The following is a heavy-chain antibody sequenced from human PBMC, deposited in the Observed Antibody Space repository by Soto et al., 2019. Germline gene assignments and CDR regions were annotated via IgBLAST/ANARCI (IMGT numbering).Heavy chain of an antibody. J-gene: IGHJ4*02. V-gene: IGHV3-23*01. CDR2: VSGTGGSA. Sequence: SLRLSCAASGFTFSSYAMTWVRQAPGKGLEWVSGVSGTGGSAYYADSVKGRFTTSRDKSTNTLYLHMNSLRAEDTAVYYCARGSAYSDYDFEYWGQGTLVTVSS. CDR3: ARGSAYSDYDFEY. CDR1: GFTFSSYA. D-gene: IGHD4-17*01.